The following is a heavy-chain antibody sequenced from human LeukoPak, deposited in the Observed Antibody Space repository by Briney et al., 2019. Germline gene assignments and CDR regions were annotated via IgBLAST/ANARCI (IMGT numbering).Heavy chain of an antibody. V-gene: IGHV3-7*01. CDR2: IKQDGSEK. CDR3: ARDSRGQLERPDAFDI. D-gene: IGHD1-1*01. CDR1: GFTFDDYG. Sequence: PGGSLRLSCAASGFTFDDYGMSWVRQAPGKGLEWVANIKQDGSEKYYVDSVKGRFTISRDNAKNSLYLQMNSLRAEDTAVYYCARDSRGQLERPDAFDIWGQGTMVTVSS. J-gene: IGHJ3*02.